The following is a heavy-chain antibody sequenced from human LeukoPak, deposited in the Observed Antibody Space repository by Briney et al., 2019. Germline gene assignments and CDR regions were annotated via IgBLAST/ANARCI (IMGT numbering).Heavy chain of an antibody. V-gene: IGHV3-74*01. Sequence: GGSLRLSCAASGFTFGSYWMHWVRQAPGKGLVWVSRINSDGSSTSYADSVKGRFTISRDNAKNTLYLQMNSLRAEDTAVYYCARGEYSSGWYVKDFDYWGQGTLVTVSS. CDR2: INSDGSST. D-gene: IGHD6-19*01. CDR3: ARGEYSSGWYVKDFDY. J-gene: IGHJ4*02. CDR1: GFTFGSYW.